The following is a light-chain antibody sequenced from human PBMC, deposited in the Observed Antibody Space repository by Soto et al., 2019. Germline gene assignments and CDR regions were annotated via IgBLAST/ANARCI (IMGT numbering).Light chain of an antibody. CDR2: GAS. V-gene: IGKV3-20*01. Sequence: EIVLTQSPGILSLSPGERATLSCRASQSVSNNYLAWYQQKPGQAPRLLIYGASNRATGIPDRFSGSGSGTDFTLTISRLEPEDSAVYCCQQYGTSPRTFGQGTRLEIK. CDR1: QSVSNNY. J-gene: IGKJ5*01. CDR3: QQYGTSPRT.